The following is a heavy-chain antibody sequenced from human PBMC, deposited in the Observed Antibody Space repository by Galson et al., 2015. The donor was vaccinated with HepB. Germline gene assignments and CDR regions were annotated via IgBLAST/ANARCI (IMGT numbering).Heavy chain of an antibody. CDR1: GGSISSSSYY. V-gene: IGHV4-39*01. CDR2: IYYSGST. CDR3: ARPLNGVWGPYYFDY. D-gene: IGHD3-16*01. Sequence: SETLSLTCTVSGGSISSSSYYWGWIRQPPGKGLEWIGSIYYSGSTYYNPSLKSRVTISVDTSKNQFSLKLSSVTAADTAVYYCARPLNGVWGPYYFDYWGQGTLVTVSS. J-gene: IGHJ4*02.